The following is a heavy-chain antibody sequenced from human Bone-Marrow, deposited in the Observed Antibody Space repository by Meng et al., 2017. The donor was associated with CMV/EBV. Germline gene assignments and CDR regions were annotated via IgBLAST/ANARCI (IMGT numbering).Heavy chain of an antibody. D-gene: IGHD1-26*01. CDR2: TNTYNENT. Sequence: QVQLVQSGAEVKNPGSSVKVSCRASGYTFGSYGISWVRQAPGQGLEWMGWTNTYNENTHYAQKFQGRVTMTTDTSTSTAYMELRSLRSDDTAVYYCVRDRGRPMLGASAHCDYWGLGTLVTVSS. V-gene: IGHV1-18*01. CDR1: GYTFGSYG. CDR3: VRDRGRPMLGASAHCDY. J-gene: IGHJ4*02.